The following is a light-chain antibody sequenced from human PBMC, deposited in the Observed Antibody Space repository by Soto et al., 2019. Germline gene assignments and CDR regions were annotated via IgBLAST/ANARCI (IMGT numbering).Light chain of an antibody. Sequence: AIRMTQSPSSFSAATGVRVTITCRASQGISSYLAWYQQKPWKAPKLLIYASSPLQSGVPSRFSGSGSGTDFKLTNRCLQSEYFATYYCQKYYSYPPPFGHRTKLEIQ. V-gene: IGKV1-8*01. J-gene: IGKJ2*01. CDR1: QGISSY. CDR2: ASS. CDR3: QKYYSYPPP.